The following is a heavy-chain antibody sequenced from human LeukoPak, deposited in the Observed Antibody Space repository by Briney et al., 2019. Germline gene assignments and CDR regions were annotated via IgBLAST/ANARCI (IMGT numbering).Heavy chain of an antibody. J-gene: IGHJ4*02. Sequence: GGSLRLSCAASGFTFSSYSMNWVRQAPGKGLEWVSSISSSGNYIYYADSLKGRFTISRDNAKNSLYLQMNSLRAEDTAVYYCAKDPDCTSGICYTFFDYWGQGTLVTVSS. V-gene: IGHV3-21*01. CDR1: GFTFSSYS. D-gene: IGHD2-8*01. CDR2: ISSSGNYI. CDR3: AKDPDCTSGICYTFFDY.